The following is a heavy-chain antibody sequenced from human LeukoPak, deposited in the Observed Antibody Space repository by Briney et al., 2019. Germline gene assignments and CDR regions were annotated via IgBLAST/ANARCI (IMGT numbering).Heavy chain of an antibody. J-gene: IGHJ5*02. CDR3: ARDGCSSTSCYGWFDP. Sequence: ASVKVSCKASGYTFTGYYMHWVRQAPGQGLEWMGWINPNSGNTGYAQKFQGRVTMTRNTSISTAYMELSSLRSEDTAVYYCARDGCSSTSCYGWFDPWGQGTLVTVSS. D-gene: IGHD2-2*01. CDR2: INPNSGNT. V-gene: IGHV1-8*02. CDR1: GYTFTGYY.